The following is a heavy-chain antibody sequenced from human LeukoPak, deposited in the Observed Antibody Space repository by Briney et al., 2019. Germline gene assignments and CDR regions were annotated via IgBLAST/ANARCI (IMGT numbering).Heavy chain of an antibody. CDR3: ARASKLHPGFDYYYYYMDV. Sequence: SVKVSCKASGGTFSSYAISWVRQAPGQGLEWMGGIIPIFGTANYAQKFQGRVTITADESTSTAYMELSSLRSEDTAVYYCARASKLHPGFDYYYYYMDVWGKGTTVTISS. D-gene: IGHD1-26*01. CDR1: GGTFSSYA. J-gene: IGHJ6*03. CDR2: IIPIFGTA. V-gene: IGHV1-69*13.